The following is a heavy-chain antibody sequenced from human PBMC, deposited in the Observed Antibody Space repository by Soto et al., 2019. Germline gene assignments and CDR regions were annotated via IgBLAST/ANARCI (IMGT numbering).Heavy chain of an antibody. CDR3: AKGASGSYLQYYFDY. D-gene: IGHD1-26*01. V-gene: IGHV3-23*01. CDR2: ISGSGGST. Sequence: EVQLLESGGGLVQPGGSLRLSCAASGFTFSSYAMSWVRQAPGKGLEWVSAISGSGGSTYYADSVKGRFTNSRDNSKNPVYLQMNSVRAEDTAVYYCAKGASGSYLQYYFDYWGQGTLVTVSS. J-gene: IGHJ4*02. CDR1: GFTFSSYA.